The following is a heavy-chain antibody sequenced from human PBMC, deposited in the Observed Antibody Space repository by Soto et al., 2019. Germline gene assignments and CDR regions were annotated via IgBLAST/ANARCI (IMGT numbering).Heavy chain of an antibody. J-gene: IGHJ5*02. V-gene: IGHV1-18*01. CDR3: ARALEYYDSSGYTNWFDP. Sequence: ASVKVSCKASGYTFTSYGISWVRQAPGQGLEWMGWISAYNGNTNYAQKLQGRVTMTTDTSTSTAYMELRSLRSDDTAVYYCARALEYYDSSGYTNWFDPSGQATLVTVSS. CDR2: ISAYNGNT. CDR1: GYTFTSYG. D-gene: IGHD3-22*01.